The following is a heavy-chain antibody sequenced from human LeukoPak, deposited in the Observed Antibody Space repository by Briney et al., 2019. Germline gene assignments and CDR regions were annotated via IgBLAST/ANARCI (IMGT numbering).Heavy chain of an antibody. CDR1: GGSISSSSYY. J-gene: IGHJ4*02. D-gene: IGHD3-22*01. V-gene: IGHV4-39*01. Sequence: SETLSLTCTVSGGSISSSSYYWGWIRQPPGKGLEWIGSIYYTRSTYYNPSLKSRVTISVDTSKNQFSLKLSSVTAADTAVYYCASLGDKYYYDSSGLNWGQGTLVTVSS. CDR3: ASLGDKYYYDSSGLN. CDR2: IYYTRST.